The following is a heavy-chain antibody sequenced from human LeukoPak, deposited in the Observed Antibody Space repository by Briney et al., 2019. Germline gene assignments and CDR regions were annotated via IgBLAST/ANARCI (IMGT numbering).Heavy chain of an antibody. CDR1: GGTFSSYA. CDR3: ARDYRLEPLYYYGMDV. J-gene: IGHJ6*02. CDR2: IIPIFGTA. V-gene: IGHV1-69*13. D-gene: IGHD1-1*01. Sequence: GASVKVSCKASGGTFSSYAISWVRQAPGQGLEWMGGIIPIFGTANYAQKFQGRVTITADESTSTAYMELSSLRSEDTAVYYCARDYRLEPLYYYGMDVWGQGTTVTVSS.